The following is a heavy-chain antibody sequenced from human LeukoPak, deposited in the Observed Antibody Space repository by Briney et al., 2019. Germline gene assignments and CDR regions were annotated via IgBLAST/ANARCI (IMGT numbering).Heavy chain of an antibody. CDR3: ARGRYYYDSTGLPHFDS. Sequence: PSETLSLTCTVSGGSLRNYYRSWIRQPPGKGLEWIGYMFYSGSTNYNPSLKSRVNISLDTSKNQFSLKLSSVTAADTAVYYCARGRYYYDSTGLPHFDSWGQGTLVTVSS. CDR1: GGSLRNYY. J-gene: IGHJ4*02. CDR2: MFYSGST. V-gene: IGHV4-59*01. D-gene: IGHD3-22*01.